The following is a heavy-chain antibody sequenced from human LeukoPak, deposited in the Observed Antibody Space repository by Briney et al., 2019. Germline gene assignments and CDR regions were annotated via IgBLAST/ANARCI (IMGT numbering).Heavy chain of an antibody. CDR3: ARARKPYDYVWGTHDAFDI. D-gene: IGHD3-16*01. CDR2: IYYSGST. CDR1: GGSISSSSYH. Sequence: SETLSLTCTVSGGSISSSSYHWGWIRQPPGKGLEWIGSIYYSGSTYYNPSLKSRVTISVDTSKNQFSLKLSSVTAADTAVYYCARARKPYDYVWGTHDAFDIWGQGTMVTVSS. V-gene: IGHV4-39*07. J-gene: IGHJ3*02.